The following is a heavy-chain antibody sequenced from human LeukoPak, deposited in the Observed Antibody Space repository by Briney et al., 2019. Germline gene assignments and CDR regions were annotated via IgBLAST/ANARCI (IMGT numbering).Heavy chain of an antibody. CDR2: IYTSGST. Sequence: SETLSLTCTVSGGSISSYYWSWIRQPPGKGLEWIGYIYTSGSTNYNPSLKSRVTISVDTSKNQFSLKLSSVTAADTAVYYCARRATYYDFWSGYYTGYFDYWGHGTQVTVSS. D-gene: IGHD3-3*01. V-gene: IGHV4-4*09. CDR1: GGSISSYY. CDR3: ARRATYYDFWSGYYTGYFDY. J-gene: IGHJ4*01.